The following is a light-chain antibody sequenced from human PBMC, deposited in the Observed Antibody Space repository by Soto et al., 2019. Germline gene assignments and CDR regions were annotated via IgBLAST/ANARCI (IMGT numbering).Light chain of an antibody. CDR2: AAS. CDR1: QGISSY. Sequence: DIQLTQSPSFLSASVGDRVTITCRASQGISSYLARYQQKPGKAPKLLIYAASTLQSGVPSRFSGSGSGTEFPLTISNLQPEDFATYYCQQLNSYPRTFGQGTKLEIK. CDR3: QQLNSYPRT. J-gene: IGKJ2*01. V-gene: IGKV1-9*01.